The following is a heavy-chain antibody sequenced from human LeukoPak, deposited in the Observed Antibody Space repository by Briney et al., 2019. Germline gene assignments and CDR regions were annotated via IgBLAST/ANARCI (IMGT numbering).Heavy chain of an antibody. CDR1: GFTFSSWG. CDR3: ARGDCTNGVCQGYFDY. D-gene: IGHD2-8*01. J-gene: IGHJ4*02. V-gene: IGHV3-33*01. CDR2: IWYDGTNK. Sequence: GGSLRLSCAASGFTFSSWGMHWVRQAPGKGLDWVAVIWYDGTNKYYADSVKGRFTISRDNSKNTLYLQMNSLRAEDTAVYYCARGDCTNGVCQGYFDYWGQGTLVTVSS.